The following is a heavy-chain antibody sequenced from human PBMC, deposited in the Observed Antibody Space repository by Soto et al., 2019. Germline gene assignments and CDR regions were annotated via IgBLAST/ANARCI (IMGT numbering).Heavy chain of an antibody. V-gene: IGHV4-31*03. CDR1: VGSISSGGYY. CDR2: IYYSGST. CDR3: ARGLTGYPAPFDY. Sequence: QVQLQESGPGLVKPSQTLSLTCTVSVGSISSGGYYWSWIRQHPGKGLEWIGYIYYSGSTYYNPSLKSRVTISADTSKNQFSLKLSSVTAADTAVYYCARGLTGYPAPFDYWGQGTLVTVSS. D-gene: IGHD3-9*01. J-gene: IGHJ4*02.